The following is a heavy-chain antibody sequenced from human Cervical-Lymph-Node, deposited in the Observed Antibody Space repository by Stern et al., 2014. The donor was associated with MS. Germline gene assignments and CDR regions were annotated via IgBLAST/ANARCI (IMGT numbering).Heavy chain of an antibody. CDR1: GGTFSNHA. J-gene: IGHJ2*01. V-gene: IGHV1-69*01. CDR2: VTPRLSTT. Sequence: GQLVQSGAEVKKPGSSVKVSCQVSGGTFSNHAINWVRQAPGQGLEWMGGVTPRLSTTKYAQTFQDRVTITADESTSTVYMALSSLRSEDTAVYYCARVWERIATRPRYWYFDLWGRGTLVTVSS. D-gene: IGHD6-6*01. CDR3: ARVWERIATRPRYWYFDL.